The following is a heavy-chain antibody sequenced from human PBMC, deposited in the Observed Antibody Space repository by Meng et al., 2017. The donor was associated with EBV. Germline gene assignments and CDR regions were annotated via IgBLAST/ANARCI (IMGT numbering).Heavy chain of an antibody. J-gene: IGHJ4*02. V-gene: IGHV1-69*17. CDR2: ITPVFGIA. Sequence: QVQPVQSGAEVKKPGSSVKVSCKGAGDKFNNFGISWVRQAPGQGLEWMGDITPVFGIANYAESFQGRVTISADTSTRTAYMDLSSMRSDDTAVYYCVRDLWLRIGECVWGQGTLVTVSS. CDR1: GDKFNNFG. CDR3: VRDLWLRIGECV. D-gene: IGHD5-12*01.